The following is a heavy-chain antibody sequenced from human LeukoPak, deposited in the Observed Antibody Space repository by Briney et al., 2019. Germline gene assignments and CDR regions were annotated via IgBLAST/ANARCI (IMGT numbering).Heavy chain of an antibody. D-gene: IGHD2-2*01. V-gene: IGHV3-23*01. CDR2: ISGSGDST. Sequence: GGSLRLSCAGSGFTFSSYAMTWVRQAPGKGLEWVSAISGSGDSTYYADSVKGRYTISRDNSKNTLYLQMNSLRPEDTAVYYCATRGYCSGTSCYAPQPWGQGTLVTVSS. J-gene: IGHJ5*02. CDR1: GFTFSSYA. CDR3: ATRGYCSGTSCYAPQP.